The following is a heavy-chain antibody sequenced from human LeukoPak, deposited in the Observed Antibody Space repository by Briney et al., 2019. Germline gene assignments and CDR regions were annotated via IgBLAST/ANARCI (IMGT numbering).Heavy chain of an antibody. J-gene: IGHJ3*02. V-gene: IGHV3-48*01. CDR3: ARDSRDIVVAWEPDAFDI. D-gene: IGHD2-15*01. Sequence: GGSLRLSCAASGFTFSSYSMNWVRQAPGKGLEWVSSISSSSSTIYYADSVKGRFTISRDNAKNSLYLQMNSLRAEDTAVYYCARDSRDIVVAWEPDAFDIWGQGTIVTVSS. CDR2: ISSSSSTI. CDR1: GFTFSSYS.